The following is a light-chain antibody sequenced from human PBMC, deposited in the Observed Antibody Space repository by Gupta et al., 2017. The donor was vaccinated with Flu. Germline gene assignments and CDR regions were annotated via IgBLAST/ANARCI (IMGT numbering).Light chain of an antibody. J-gene: IGLJ3*02. CDR3: ETWDSNIQV. V-gene: IGLV4-60*03. Sequence: VTLTCSLSSGHSSYIIAWHQQQPGNSPRYLMKLKNSGRYHKGSGVPDRFSGSSSGADRYLTISIHQSEDEADYYCETWDSNIQVFGGGTKLTV. CDR1: SGHSSYI. CDR2: LKNSGRY.